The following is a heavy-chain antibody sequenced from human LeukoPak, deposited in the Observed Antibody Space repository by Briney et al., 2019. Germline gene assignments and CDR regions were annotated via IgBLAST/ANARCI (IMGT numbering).Heavy chain of an antibody. CDR3: ARGSAAAGKGYFDY. J-gene: IGHJ4*02. CDR2: INHSGST. D-gene: IGHD6-13*01. CDR1: GGSFSGYY. Sequence: PSETLSLTCAVYGGSFSGYYWSWIRQPPGKGLEWIGEINHSGSTNYNPSLKSRVTISVDTSKNQFSLKLSSVTAADTAVYYCARGSAAAGKGYFDYWGQGTLVTVSS. V-gene: IGHV4-34*01.